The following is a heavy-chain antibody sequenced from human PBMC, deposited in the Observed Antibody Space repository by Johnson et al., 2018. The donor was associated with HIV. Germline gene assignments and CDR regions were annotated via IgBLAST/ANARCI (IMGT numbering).Heavy chain of an antibody. CDR3: ARGPILEWLSGDGFDI. V-gene: IGHV3-30-3*01. Sequence: QVQLVESGGGVVQPGRSLRLSCAASGFTFSSYAMHWVRQAPGKGLEWVAVISYDGSNKYYADSVRGRFTISRDNSKNTLHLQMNSLRVEDTAMYYCARGPILEWLSGDGFDIWGQGTMVTVSS. CDR1: GFTFSSYA. J-gene: IGHJ3*02. D-gene: IGHD3-3*01. CDR2: ISYDGSNK.